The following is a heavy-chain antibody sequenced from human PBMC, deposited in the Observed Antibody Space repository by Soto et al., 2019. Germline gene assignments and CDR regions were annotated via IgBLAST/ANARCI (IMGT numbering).Heavy chain of an antibody. CDR3: ARDRGAVTGQYCDY. V-gene: IGHV3-11*05. J-gene: IGHJ4*02. Sequence: QVQLEESGGGLVKPGGSLRLSCAASGFTFSAVYMSWIRQAPNKGLEYISYISSSGTSANYADSVKGRFTISRDNAKNSLYRQMNSLRAGDTAVYYCARDRGAVTGQYCDYWGQGALVTVSS. D-gene: IGHD6-19*01. CDR2: ISSSGTSA. CDR1: GFTFSAVY.